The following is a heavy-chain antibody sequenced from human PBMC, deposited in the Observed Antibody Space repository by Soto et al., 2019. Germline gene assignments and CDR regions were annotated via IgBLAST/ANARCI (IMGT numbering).Heavy chain of an antibody. V-gene: IGHV4-39*01. CDR1: GGSISNSSYY. Sequence: ETLSRTCAVSGGSISNSSYYWGWIHRPPGKVLEWIGTIYYNENTYFNPSLKSRVAISVDTAKNQFSLNLRSVTAADTAIYFCARRERYYGSPGWFDPWGQGTLVTVSS. CDR2: IYYNENT. J-gene: IGHJ5*01. D-gene: IGHD3-10*01. CDR3: ARRERYYGSPGWFDP.